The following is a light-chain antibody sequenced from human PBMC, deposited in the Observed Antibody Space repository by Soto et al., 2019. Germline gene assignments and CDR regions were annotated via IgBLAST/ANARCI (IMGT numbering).Light chain of an antibody. Sequence: VLTQSPGTLSLSSGERATLXXRASQSVSSSYLAWYQQKPGQAPRXLIYGASSRATGIPDRFSGSGSGTDFTLTISRLEPEDFAVYYCQQYGSSGTFGQGTKVDIK. CDR3: QQYGSSGT. V-gene: IGKV3-20*01. CDR1: QSVSSSY. CDR2: GAS. J-gene: IGKJ1*01.